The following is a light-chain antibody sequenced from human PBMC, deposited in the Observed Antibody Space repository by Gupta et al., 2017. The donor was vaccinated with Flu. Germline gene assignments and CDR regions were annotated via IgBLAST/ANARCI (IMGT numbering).Light chain of an antibody. CDR2: EVN. Sequence: QSITISCTGTYSDIGSNNYDSYHQHQPANAPSLIIFEVNKPPAVVSGRFSASKSSNTSSLTISRLQAEDDGYYHCSSYTSSFTLFGGGTQLTVL. CDR1: YSDIGSNNY. CDR3: SSYTSSFTL. V-gene: IGLV2-14*01. J-gene: IGLJ2*01.